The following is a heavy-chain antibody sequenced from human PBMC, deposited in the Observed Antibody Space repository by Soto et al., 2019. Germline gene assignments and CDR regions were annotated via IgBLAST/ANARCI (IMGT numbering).Heavy chain of an antibody. Sequence: TLSLTCTVSGRSISNAAYSWSWIRQPPGKGLEWIGYIYPSGMPFYNPSLRSRVTISIDRSNDQFSLNLKSVTAADTALYRCARERGRIGLCDSSGQGTRGAVSS. V-gene: IGHV4-30-2*01. CDR2: IYPSGMP. CDR3: ARERGRIGLCDS. J-gene: IGHJ4*02. CDR1: GRSISNAAYS. D-gene: IGHD2-2*01.